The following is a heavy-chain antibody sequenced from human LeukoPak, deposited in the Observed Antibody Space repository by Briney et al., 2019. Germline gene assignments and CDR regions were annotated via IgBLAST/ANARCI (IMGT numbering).Heavy chain of an antibody. CDR1: GFTFSDYY. CDR2: ISSSGSTI. D-gene: IGHD2-21*01. V-gene: IGHV3-11*04. Sequence: GGSLRLSCAAPGFTFSDYYMSWIRQAPGKGLEWVSYISSSGSTIYYADSVKGRFTISRDNAKNSLYLQMNSLRAEDTAVYYCARDSIGDFGFYYYYYMDVWGKGTTVTVSS. CDR3: ARDSIGDFGFYYYYYMDV. J-gene: IGHJ6*03.